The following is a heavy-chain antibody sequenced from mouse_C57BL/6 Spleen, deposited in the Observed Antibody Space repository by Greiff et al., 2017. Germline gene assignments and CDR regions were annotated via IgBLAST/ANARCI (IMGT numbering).Heavy chain of an antibody. CDR3: ARRNWGYAMDY. V-gene: IGHV5-16*01. CDR2: INNDGSST. J-gene: IGHJ4*01. Sequence: EVKLVESEGGLVQPGRSMKLSCAASGFTFSGYYMSWVRQVPEKGLEWVANINNDGSSTYYLDSVKSRFIISRDNAKNMLYLQMSSLKSEDTATYYCARRNWGYAMDYWGQGTSVTVSS. D-gene: IGHD4-1*01. CDR1: GFTFSGYY.